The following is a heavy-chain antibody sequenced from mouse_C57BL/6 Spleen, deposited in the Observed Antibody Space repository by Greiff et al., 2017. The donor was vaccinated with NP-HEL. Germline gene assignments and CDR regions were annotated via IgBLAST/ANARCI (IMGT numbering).Heavy chain of an antibody. CDR2: IYPSDSET. Sequence: VQLQQPGAELVRPGSSVKLSCKASGYTFTSYWMDWVKQRPGQGLEWIGNIYPSDSETHYNQKFKDKATLTVDKSSSTAYMQLSSLTSEDSAVYYCARRTAQATSLDYWGQGTTLTVSS. D-gene: IGHD3-2*02. CDR3: ARRTAQATSLDY. CDR1: GYTFTSYW. V-gene: IGHV1-61*01. J-gene: IGHJ2*01.